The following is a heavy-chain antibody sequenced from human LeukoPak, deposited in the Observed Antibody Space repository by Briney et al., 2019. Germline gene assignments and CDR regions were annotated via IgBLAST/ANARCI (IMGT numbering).Heavy chain of an antibody. CDR3: AKDRFTMVRGGTFDY. CDR2: ISWNSGSI. CDR1: GFTFDDYA. D-gene: IGHD3-10*01. Sequence: GGSLRLSCAASGFTFDDYAMHWVRQAPGKGLEWVSGISWNSGSIGYADSVKGRFTISRDNAKNSLYLQMNSLRIEDTALLYCAKDRFTMVRGGTFDYWGQGILVTVSS. J-gene: IGHJ4*02. V-gene: IGHV3-9*01.